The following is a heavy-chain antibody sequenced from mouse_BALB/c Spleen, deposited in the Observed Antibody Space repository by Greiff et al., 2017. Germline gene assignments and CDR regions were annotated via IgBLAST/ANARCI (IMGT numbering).Heavy chain of an antibody. CDR3: TIYYYGSSSFAY. V-gene: IGHV1S81*02. CDR1: GYTFTSYY. D-gene: IGHD1-1*01. J-gene: IGHJ3*01. Sequence: QVQLQQSGAELVKPGASVKLSCKASGYTFTSYYMYWVKQRPGQGLEWIGEINPSNGGTNFNEKSKSKATLTVDKSSSTAYMQLSSLTSEDSAVYYCTIYYYGSSSFAYWGQGTLVTVSA. CDR2: INPSNGGT.